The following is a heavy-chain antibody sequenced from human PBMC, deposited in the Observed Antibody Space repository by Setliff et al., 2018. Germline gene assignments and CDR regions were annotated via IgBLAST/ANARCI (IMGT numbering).Heavy chain of an antibody. D-gene: IGHD5-12*01. V-gene: IGHV4-4*08. Sequence: SETLSLTCTVSGGSISGDSWSWIRQPPGKGLEWIGYSSTSGCTNCNPSLESRVTISVDTSKNQVSLKLTSVTVADTAVYYCARGQYNSGYYGEPSSYYFDSWAQGTLVTVSS. J-gene: IGHJ4*02. CDR3: ARGQYNSGYYGEPSSYYFDS. CDR1: GGSISGDS. CDR2: SSTSGCT.